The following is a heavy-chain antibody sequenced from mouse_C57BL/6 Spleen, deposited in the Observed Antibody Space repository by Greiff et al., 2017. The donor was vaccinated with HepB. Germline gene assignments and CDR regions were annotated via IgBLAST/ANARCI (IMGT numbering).Heavy chain of an antibody. CDR3: ARSTTVVAPYWYFDV. V-gene: IGHV5-17*01. CDR2: ISSGSSTI. Sequence: DVQLVESGGGLVKPGGSLKLSCAASGFTFSDYGMHWVRQAPEKGLEWVAYISSGSSTIYYADTVKGRFTISRDNAKNTLFLQMTSLRSEDTAMYYCARSTTVVAPYWYFDVWGTGTTVTVSS. J-gene: IGHJ1*03. CDR1: GFTFSDYG. D-gene: IGHD1-1*01.